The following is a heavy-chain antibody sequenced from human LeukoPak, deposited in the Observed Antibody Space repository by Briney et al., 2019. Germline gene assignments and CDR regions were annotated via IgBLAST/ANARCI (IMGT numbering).Heavy chain of an antibody. Sequence: GGSLRLSCAASGFTFRSYVMSWVRQSPGKGLQWVSSISASGGSTYYADSVKGRLTISRDNSENTLYLQMNSLRAEDTATYYCAKEYYDTTGYFYSLDFWGQGTLVTVSS. D-gene: IGHD3-22*01. CDR1: GFTFRSYV. CDR2: ISASGGST. CDR3: AKEYYDTTGYFYSLDF. V-gene: IGHV3-23*01. J-gene: IGHJ4*02.